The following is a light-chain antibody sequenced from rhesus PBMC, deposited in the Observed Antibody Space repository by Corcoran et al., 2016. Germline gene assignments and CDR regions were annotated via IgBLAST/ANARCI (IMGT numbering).Light chain of an antibody. CDR1: QGISNW. CDR2: RAS. CDR3: QQHDNSPLT. J-gene: IGKJ4*01. V-gene: IGKV1-69*01. Sequence: DIQMTQSPSSLSASVGDRVTITCRASQGISNWLAWYQQQPGKAPKLLIYRASNLETGVPSRFSGSGSGTDVTLTISSLQPEDIATYYCQQHDNSPLTFGGGTKVELK.